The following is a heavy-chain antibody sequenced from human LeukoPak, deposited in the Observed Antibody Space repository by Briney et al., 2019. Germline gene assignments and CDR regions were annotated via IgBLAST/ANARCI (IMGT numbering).Heavy chain of an antibody. J-gene: IGHJ4*02. Sequence: GASVKVSCKASGYTFTGYYMHWVRQAPGQGLEWMGWINPNSGGTNYAQKFQGRVTMTRDTSISTAYMELSRLRSDDTAVYYCARRSRDGYSLYSEDYWGQGTLVTVSS. V-gene: IGHV1-2*02. CDR2: INPNSGGT. D-gene: IGHD5-24*01. CDR3: ARRSRDGYSLYSEDY. CDR1: GYTFTGYY.